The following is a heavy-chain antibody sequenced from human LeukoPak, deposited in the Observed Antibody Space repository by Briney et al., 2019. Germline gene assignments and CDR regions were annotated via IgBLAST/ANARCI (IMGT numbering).Heavy chain of an antibody. CDR1: GFTFSDYY. Sequence: PGGSLRLSCAASGFTFSDYYMSWIRQAPGKGLEWVSYISSSSSYTNYADSVKGRFTISRDNAKNSLYLQMNSLRAEDTAVYYCARLRLGSSGYYHNRFDPWGQGTLVTVSS. J-gene: IGHJ5*02. V-gene: IGHV3-11*03. D-gene: IGHD3-22*01. CDR3: ARLRLGSSGYYHNRFDP. CDR2: ISSSSSYT.